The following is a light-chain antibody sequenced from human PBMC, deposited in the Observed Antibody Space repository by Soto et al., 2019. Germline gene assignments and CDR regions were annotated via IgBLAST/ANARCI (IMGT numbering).Light chain of an antibody. J-gene: IGLJ2*01. V-gene: IGLV1-44*01. CDR1: SSNIGTDT. CDR2: NND. Sequence: QSVLTQPPSASGTPGQRVTISCSGSSSNIGTDTVNWYQQLPGTTPKLLIYNNDQRPPGVPDRFSGSKSGTSASLAISGLQSEDEADYYCAAWDDSLNGVVFGGRTKVTVL. CDR3: AAWDDSLNGVV.